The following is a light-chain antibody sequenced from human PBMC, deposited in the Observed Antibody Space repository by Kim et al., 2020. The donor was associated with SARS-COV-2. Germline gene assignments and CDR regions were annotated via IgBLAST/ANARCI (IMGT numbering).Light chain of an antibody. CDR2: TNS. CDR3: AAWDDTLNVYV. V-gene: IGLV1-44*01. CDR1: RYNIGSNS. Sequence: QSMLTQPPSASGTPGQRVTVSCSGSRYNIGSNSVSWYQQLPGTAPKLLIYTNSQRPSGVPDRFSGSKSGTSASLAISGLQSEDEGDYSCAAWDDTLNVYVFGSGTKVTVL. J-gene: IGLJ1*01.